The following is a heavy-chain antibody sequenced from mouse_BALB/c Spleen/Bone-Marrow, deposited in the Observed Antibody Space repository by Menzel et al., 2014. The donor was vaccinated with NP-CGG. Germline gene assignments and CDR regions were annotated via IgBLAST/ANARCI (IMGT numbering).Heavy chain of an antibody. Sequence: QVQLQQPGAELMKPGASVKISCKATGYTFSNYWIEWIKQRPGHGLEWIGEILPGSGNSNYNEKLKGKATFTADTSSNTAYMQLSSLTSEDSAVYYCARTADGYYYAMDYWGQGTSVTVSS. D-gene: IGHD2-3*01. CDR2: ILPGSGNS. CDR1: GYTFSNYW. V-gene: IGHV1-9*01. CDR3: ARTADGYYYAMDY. J-gene: IGHJ4*01.